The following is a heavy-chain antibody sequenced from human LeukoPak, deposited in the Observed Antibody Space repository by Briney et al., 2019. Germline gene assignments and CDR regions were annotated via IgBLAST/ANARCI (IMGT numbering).Heavy chain of an antibody. D-gene: IGHD3-22*01. Sequence: GGSLRLSCAASGFTFSSYGMHWVRQAPGKGLEWVAVISYDGSNKYYADSVKGRFTISRDNSKNTLYLQMNSLRAEDTAVYYCAKSSQYYYDSSGYLDYWGQGTLVTVSS. CDR2: ISYDGSNK. CDR3: AKSSQYYYDSSGYLDY. J-gene: IGHJ4*02. CDR1: GFTFSSYG. V-gene: IGHV3-30*18.